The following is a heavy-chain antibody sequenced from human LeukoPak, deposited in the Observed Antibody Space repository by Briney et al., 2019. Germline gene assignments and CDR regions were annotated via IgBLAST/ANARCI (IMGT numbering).Heavy chain of an antibody. CDR2: IYYSGST. CDR1: GGSISSYY. Sequence: SETLSLTCTVSGGSISSYYWSWIRQPPGKGLEWIEYIYYSGSTNYNPSLKSRVTISVDTSKNQFSLKLSSVTAADTAVYYCARAEWLVRWAAFDIWGQGTMVTVSS. V-gene: IGHV4-59*08. J-gene: IGHJ3*02. D-gene: IGHD6-19*01. CDR3: ARAEWLVRWAAFDI.